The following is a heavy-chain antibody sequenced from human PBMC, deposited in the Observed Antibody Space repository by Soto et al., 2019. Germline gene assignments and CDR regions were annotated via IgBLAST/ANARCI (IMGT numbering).Heavy chain of an antibody. CDR2: IYYSGTT. CDR1: GGSMSSTSYY. CDR3: ARRRLRQLEGLDP. Sequence: QLQLQESGPGLVKPSETLSLTCTVSGGSMSSTSYYWAWVRQSPGKGLEWIGSIYYSGTTFYNPSLKSRVTIAVDTSKHQFSLRLTSVTAADTAVYYCARRRLRQLEGLDPWGQGTLVTVSS. V-gene: IGHV4-39*01. D-gene: IGHD1-1*01. J-gene: IGHJ5*02.